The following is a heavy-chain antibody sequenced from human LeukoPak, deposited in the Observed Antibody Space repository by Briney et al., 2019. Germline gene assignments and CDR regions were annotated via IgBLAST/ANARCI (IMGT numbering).Heavy chain of an antibody. Sequence: PSETLSLTCTVSGASISSYYWSWIRQPPGKGLEWIGYIYYSGSTNYNPSLKSRVTISVDTSKNQFSLKLTSVTAADTAVYYCARNGGYYVYWGQGTLVTVSS. D-gene: IGHD3-22*01. J-gene: IGHJ4*02. CDR2: IYYSGST. CDR3: ARNGGYYVY. CDR1: GASISSYY. V-gene: IGHV4-59*01.